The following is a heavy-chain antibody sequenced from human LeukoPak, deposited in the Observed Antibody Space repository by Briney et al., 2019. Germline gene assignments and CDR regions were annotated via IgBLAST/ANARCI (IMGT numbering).Heavy chain of an antibody. Sequence: PSETLSLTCTVSGGSISSYYWSWIRQPPGKGLEWIGYIYYSGSTNYNPSLKSRVTISVDTSKNQFSLKLSSVTAADTAVYYCARVPYDSSGPYYYYMDVWGKGTTVTVSS. CDR2: IYYSGST. D-gene: IGHD3-22*01. J-gene: IGHJ6*03. CDR3: ARVPYDSSGPYYYYMDV. V-gene: IGHV4-59*08. CDR1: GGSISSYY.